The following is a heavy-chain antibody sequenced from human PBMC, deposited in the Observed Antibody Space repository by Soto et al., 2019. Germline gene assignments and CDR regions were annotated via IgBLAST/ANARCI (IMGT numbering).Heavy chain of an antibody. CDR2: IGASGDIT. D-gene: IGHD2-21*02. Sequence: PGGSLRLSCAASGFSFTHFAMSWVRQAPGKGLEWVAGIGASGDITWYADSVKGRLSISRDNSKNTLYLQLNSLRFEDTAVYYCAKDDFTDRGDDYFDYWGPGTLFTVSS. V-gene: IGHV3-23*01. CDR1: GFSFTHFA. J-gene: IGHJ4*01. CDR3: AKDDFTDRGDDYFDY.